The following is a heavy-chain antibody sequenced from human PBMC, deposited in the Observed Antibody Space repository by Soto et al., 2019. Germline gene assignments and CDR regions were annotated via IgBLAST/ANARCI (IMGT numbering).Heavy chain of an antibody. J-gene: IGHJ4*02. D-gene: IGHD1-1*01. Sequence: QVQLQQWGAGLLKPSETLSLTCAVYGGSFSGYYWSWIRQPPGKGLEWIGEINHSGSTNYNPSLKSRVTISVDPSKNQFSLKLSSVTAADTAVYYCPIITNQNIGTPFDYWGQGTLVTVFS. CDR2: INHSGST. V-gene: IGHV4-34*01. CDR1: GGSFSGYY. CDR3: PIITNQNIGTPFDY.